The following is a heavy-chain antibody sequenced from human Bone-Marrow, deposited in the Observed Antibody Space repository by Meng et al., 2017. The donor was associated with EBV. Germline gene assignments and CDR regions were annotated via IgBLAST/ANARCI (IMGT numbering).Heavy chain of an antibody. CDR1: GFTFDDYD. CDR2: INWNGGST. D-gene: IGHD4-17*01. CDR3: ARDGYGDHVVDF. V-gene: IGHV3-20*01. Sequence: GELGGSGGGMVRPGWSLRLSCAASGFTFDDYDMSWVRQVPGKGLEWVSGINWNGGSTGYADSVKGRFTISRDNAKNSLYLQMNSLRAEDTALYHCARDGYGDHVVDFWGRGTLVTVSS. J-gene: IGHJ2*01.